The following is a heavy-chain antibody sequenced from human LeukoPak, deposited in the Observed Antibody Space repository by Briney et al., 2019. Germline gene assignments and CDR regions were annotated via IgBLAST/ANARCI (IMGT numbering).Heavy chain of an antibody. CDR3: ARDRRGTKGAFGI. J-gene: IGHJ3*02. CDR2: IYYSGST. D-gene: IGHD2-8*01. V-gene: IGHV4-59*01. Sequence: SETLSLTCAVYGGSFSGYYWSWIRQPPGKGLEWIGYIYYSGSTNYNPSLKSRVTISVDTSKNQFSLKLSSVTAADTAVYYCARDRRGTKGAFGIWGQGTMVTVSS. CDR1: GGSFSGYY.